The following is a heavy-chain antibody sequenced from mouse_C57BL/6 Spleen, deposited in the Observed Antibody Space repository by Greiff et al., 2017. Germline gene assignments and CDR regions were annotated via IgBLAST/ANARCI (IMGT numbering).Heavy chain of an antibody. D-gene: IGHD1-1*01. V-gene: IGHV1-7*01. Sequence: VQLQQSGAELAKPGASVKLSCKASGYTFTSYWMHLVKQRPGPGLECIGYINPSSGYTKYNQKFKNKATLTADNSSSTSYMPLISLTYEDSAVYYCARNDGSSPFAYWGQGTLVTVSA. CDR3: ARNDGSSPFAY. CDR2: INPSSGYT. CDR1: GYTFTSYW. J-gene: IGHJ3*01.